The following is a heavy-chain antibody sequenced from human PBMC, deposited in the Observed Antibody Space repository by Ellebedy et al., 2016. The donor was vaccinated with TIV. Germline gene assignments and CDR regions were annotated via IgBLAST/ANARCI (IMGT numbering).Heavy chain of an antibody. CDR1: GYTFSRHY. CDR3: ARDRSRDGYKDY. D-gene: IGHD5-24*01. Sequence: AASVKVSCKASGYTFSRHYIHWVRQAPGQGLEWMGIINPSSGSTNYAQKFQGRVTMTRDTSTSTVYMELSSLRSEDTAVYYCARDRSRDGYKDYWGQGTLVTVSS. V-gene: IGHV1-46*01. J-gene: IGHJ4*02. CDR2: INPSSGST.